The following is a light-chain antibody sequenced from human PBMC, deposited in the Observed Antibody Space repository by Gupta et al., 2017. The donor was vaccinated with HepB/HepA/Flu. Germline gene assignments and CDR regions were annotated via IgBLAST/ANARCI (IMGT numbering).Light chain of an antibody. CDR3: CSFTRSNLLL. Sequence: SCLLPPPPLSGSPGRPVTISCTGFPGEHSLRASLSWYHQPPDGVPRVIIYDVIKRPTGDPSRLSASRSGITASLTISGLHADDEGDYFCCSFTRSNLLLFGSGTTVTVL. CDR2: DVI. J-gene: IGLJ1*01. CDR1: PGEHSLRAS. V-gene: IGLV2-11*01.